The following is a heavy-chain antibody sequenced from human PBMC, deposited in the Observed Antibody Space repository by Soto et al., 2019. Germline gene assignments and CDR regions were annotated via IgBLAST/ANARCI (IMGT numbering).Heavy chain of an antibody. CDR3: ARESEDLTSNFDY. Sequence: NPXGSLRLSCAAAGFTLTRYSMNWVRQAPGKGLEWVSSISSTTNYIYYGDSMKGRFTISRDNAKNSLYLEMNSLRAEDTAVYYCARESEDLTSNFDYWGQGTLVTVSS. V-gene: IGHV3-21*06. CDR2: ISSTTNYI. J-gene: IGHJ4*02. CDR1: GFTLTRYS.